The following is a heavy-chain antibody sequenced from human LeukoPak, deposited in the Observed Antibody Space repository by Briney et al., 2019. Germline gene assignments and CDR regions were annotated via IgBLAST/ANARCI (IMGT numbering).Heavy chain of an antibody. J-gene: IGHJ6*02. Sequence: GGSLRLSCAASGFTFSSYAMYWVRQAPGKGLEYVSAINNNGGSTYYADSVKGRFTISRDNSKNTLYLQMGSLRAEDMAVYYCAKAVGSSGPMHVWGQGTTVAVSS. D-gene: IGHD6-19*01. CDR1: GFTFSSYA. V-gene: IGHV3-64*02. CDR2: INNNGGST. CDR3: AKAVGSSGPMHV.